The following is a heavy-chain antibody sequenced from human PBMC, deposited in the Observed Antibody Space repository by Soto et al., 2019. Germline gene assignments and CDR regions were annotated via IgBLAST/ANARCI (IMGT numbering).Heavy chain of an antibody. J-gene: IGHJ4*02. CDR3: AKVGGGGPVTAAIRRFDS. Sequence: SETLSLTCAVSAYSITNGYYWGWIRQPPGMGLEWIGSISHSGRTSHNPSLRSRVTISAVTSKHQISRKSRSVPAADTAMYYCAKVGGGGPVTAAIRRFDSWGQGTQVTVSS. CDR2: ISHSGRT. V-gene: IGHV4-38-2*01. CDR1: AYSITNGYY. D-gene: IGHD3-16*01.